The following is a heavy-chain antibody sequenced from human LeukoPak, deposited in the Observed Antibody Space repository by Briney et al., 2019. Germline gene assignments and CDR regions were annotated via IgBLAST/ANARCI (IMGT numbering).Heavy chain of an antibody. D-gene: IGHD6-13*01. Sequence: PGGSLRLSCAASGFTFSSYWMSWVRQAPGKGLEWVANIKQDGSEKYYVDSVKGRFTISRDNSKNTVYLQMNSLRTEDTAVYYCAKELYSSSWYFDPWGQGTLVTVSS. CDR1: GFTFSSYW. CDR2: IKQDGSEK. V-gene: IGHV3-7*01. J-gene: IGHJ5*02. CDR3: AKELYSSSWYFDP.